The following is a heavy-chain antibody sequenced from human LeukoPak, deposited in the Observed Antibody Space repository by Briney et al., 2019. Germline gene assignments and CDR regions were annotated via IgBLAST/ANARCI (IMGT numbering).Heavy chain of an antibody. CDR3: ARGSSVLRYFKYYYYMDV. J-gene: IGHJ6*03. D-gene: IGHD3-9*01. CDR2: ISSSGSTI. CDR1: GFTFSSYE. Sequence: GGSLRLSCAASGFTFSSYEMNWVRQAPGKGLEWVSYISSSGSTIYYADSVKGRFTISRDNAKNTLYLQMNSLRAEDTAVYYCARGSSVLRYFKYYYYMDVWGKGTTVTVSS. V-gene: IGHV3-48*03.